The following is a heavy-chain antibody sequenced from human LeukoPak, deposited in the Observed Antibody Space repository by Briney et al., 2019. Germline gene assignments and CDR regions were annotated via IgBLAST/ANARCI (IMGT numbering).Heavy chain of an antibody. Sequence: GGSLRLSCAASGFTFSSYAMNWVRQAPGKGLEWVSTINAIGDDTHYADSVKGRFAISRDNSKNTLYLQMNSLRAEDTAVYYCAKDRIVGATNGYWGQGTLVTVSS. CDR1: GFTFSSYA. J-gene: IGHJ4*02. V-gene: IGHV3-23*01. CDR3: AKDRIVGATNGY. D-gene: IGHD1-26*01. CDR2: INAIGDDT.